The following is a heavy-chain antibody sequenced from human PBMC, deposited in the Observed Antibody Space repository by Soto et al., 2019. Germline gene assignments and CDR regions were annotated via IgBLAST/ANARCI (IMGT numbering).Heavy chain of an antibody. CDR2: IRSRNNNYAT. V-gene: IGHV3-73*02. D-gene: IGHD6-19*01. CDR3: SAGTDFDY. CDR1: GFGFDGAG. Sequence: QLVESGGGLVQPGGSLKLSCAVSGFGFDGAGIHWVRQASGKGLEWVARIRSRNNNYATTYAASVKGRFTISRDDSESTAYLQRNSLKTEDTAVYYCSAGTDFDYWGQGTLVTVSS. J-gene: IGHJ4*02.